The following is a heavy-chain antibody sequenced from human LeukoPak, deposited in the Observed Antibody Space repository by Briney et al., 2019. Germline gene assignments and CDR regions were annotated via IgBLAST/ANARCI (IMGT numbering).Heavy chain of an antibody. CDR1: GFTFDNYG. J-gene: IGHJ4*02. V-gene: IGHV3-20*04. D-gene: IGHD5-24*01. CDR3: ARDSARRDGYNFDY. Sequence: GGSLRLSCAASGFTFDNYGINWVRQAPGKGLEWVSRIHWNGGRTGYADSVKGRFTISRDNAKNSLYLQMNSLRVEDTALYYCARDSARRDGYNFDYWGQGTLATVSS. CDR2: IHWNGGRT.